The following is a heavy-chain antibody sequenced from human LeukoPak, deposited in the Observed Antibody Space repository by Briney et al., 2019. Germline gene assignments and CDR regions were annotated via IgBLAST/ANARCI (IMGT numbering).Heavy chain of an antibody. Sequence: ASVKVSCKASGGTFSSYTISWVRQAPGQGLEWMGRIIPILGIANYAQKFQGRVTITADKSTSTAYMELSSLRSEDTAVYYCAGSGYSYGASFDYWGQGILVTVSS. V-gene: IGHV1-69*02. CDR3: AGSGYSYGASFDY. D-gene: IGHD5-18*01. J-gene: IGHJ4*02. CDR1: GGTFSSYT. CDR2: IIPILGIA.